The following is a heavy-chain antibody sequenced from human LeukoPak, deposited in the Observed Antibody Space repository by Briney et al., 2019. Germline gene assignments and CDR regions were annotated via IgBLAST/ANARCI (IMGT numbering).Heavy chain of an antibody. CDR2: IHYDGSNK. V-gene: IGHV3-30*02. Sequence: GGSLRLSCAASGFTFSSFGMHWVRQAPGKGLDWVAFIHYDGSNKYYADSVKGRFTISRDNSKNTLYLQMNSLRAEDAAVYYCAKDRKVLADTFDYWGQGTLVTVSS. CDR3: AKDRKVLADTFDY. D-gene: IGHD6-19*01. CDR1: GFTFSSFG. J-gene: IGHJ4*02.